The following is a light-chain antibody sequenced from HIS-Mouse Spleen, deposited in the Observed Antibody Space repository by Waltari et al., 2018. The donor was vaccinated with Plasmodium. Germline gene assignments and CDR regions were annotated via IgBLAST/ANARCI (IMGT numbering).Light chain of an antibody. J-gene: IGLJ3*02. CDR3: YSTDSSGNHRV. V-gene: IGLV3-10*01. CDR2: EDS. Sequence: SYELTQPPSVSVSPGQPARITCSGDALPKKYAYWYQKKSGQAPVLVIYEDSKRPSGIPGRCSGSSSGTMATLTISGAQVEDEADYYCYSTDSSGNHRVFGGGTKLTVL. CDR1: ALPKKY.